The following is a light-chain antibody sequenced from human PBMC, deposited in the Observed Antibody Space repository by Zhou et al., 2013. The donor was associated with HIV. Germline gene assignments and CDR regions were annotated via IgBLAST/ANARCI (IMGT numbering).Light chain of an antibody. V-gene: IGKV1-5*03. J-gene: IGKJ1*01. Sequence: DIQMTQSPSTLSASVGDRVTITCRASQSISHWLAWYQHKAGKAPKLLIQKASILQSGVPSRFSGSGSGTEFTLTISSLQPDDFATYYCQQYYNFPCTFGQGTKVEIK. CDR3: QQYYNFPCT. CDR2: KAS. CDR1: QSISHW.